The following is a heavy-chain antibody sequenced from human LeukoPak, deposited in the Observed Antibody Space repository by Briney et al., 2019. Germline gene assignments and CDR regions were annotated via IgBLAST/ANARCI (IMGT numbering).Heavy chain of an antibody. CDR3: ARRVVSSSSHSFDY. D-gene: IGHD2-2*01. J-gene: IGHJ4*02. V-gene: IGHV5-51*01. CDR2: IYPGDSDT. CDR1: GYSFNNYW. Sequence: GESLKISCQGPGYSFNNYWIAWVRQMPGKGLEWMGIIYPGDSDTRNSPSFQGQVTISADKSTSTAYLQWSSLKASDTAIYYCARRVVSSSSHSFDYWGQGTLVTVSS.